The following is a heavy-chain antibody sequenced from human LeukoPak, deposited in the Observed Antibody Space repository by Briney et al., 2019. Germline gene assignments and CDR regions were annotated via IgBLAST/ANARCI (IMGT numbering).Heavy chain of an antibody. CDR1: GFTFRDYH. Sequence: GGSLRLSCAASGFTFRDYHMNWIRQAPGKGLEWVSYISPGGDATYFADSVKGRFTISRDNAKNSLYLQMNSLTAEDTAVYYCAGGLDIAVAGPGGYFDYWGQGTLVTVSS. V-gene: IGHV3-11*01. D-gene: IGHD6-19*01. J-gene: IGHJ4*02. CDR3: AGGLDIAVAGPGGYFDY. CDR2: ISPGGDAT.